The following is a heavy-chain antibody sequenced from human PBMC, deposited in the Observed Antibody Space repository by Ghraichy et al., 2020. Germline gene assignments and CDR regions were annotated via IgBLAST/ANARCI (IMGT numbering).Heavy chain of an antibody. CDR3: AKEGGGPYSRVRYYFDY. V-gene: IGHV3-30*02. CDR1: GFTFSSYG. Sequence: GGSLRLSCAASGFTFSSYGMHWVRQAPGKGLEWVAFIRYDGSNKYYAESVKGRFTISRDNSKNTLYLQMNSLRAEDTAVYYCAKEGGGPYSRVRYYFDYWGQGTLVTVSS. CDR2: IRYDGSNK. D-gene: IGHD6-13*01. J-gene: IGHJ4*02.